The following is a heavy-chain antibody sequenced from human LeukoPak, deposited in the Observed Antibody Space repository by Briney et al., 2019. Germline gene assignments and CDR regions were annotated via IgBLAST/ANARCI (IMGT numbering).Heavy chain of an antibody. CDR3: AKEKVRIVVVPAAMGY. J-gene: IGHJ4*02. CDR2: ISGSGGST. D-gene: IGHD2-2*01. Sequence: GGSLRLSCAASGFTFSSYAMSWVRQAPGKGLEWVSAISGSGGSTYYADSVKGRFTISRYNSKNTLYLRMNSLRAEDTAVYYCAKEKVRIVVVPAAMGYWGQGTLVTVSS. CDR1: GFTFSSYA. V-gene: IGHV3-23*01.